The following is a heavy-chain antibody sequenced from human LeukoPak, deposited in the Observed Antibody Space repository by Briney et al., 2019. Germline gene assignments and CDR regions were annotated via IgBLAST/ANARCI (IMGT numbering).Heavy chain of an antibody. CDR1: GYTFISYD. V-gene: IGHV1-8*03. Sequence: ASVKVSCKASGYTFISYDINWVRQVTGQGLEWMGWMNPNSGNTGYAQKFQGRVTITRNTSISTAFMELSSLRSEDAAVYYCARRAVGDSHYYSMDVWGKGTTVTVSS. CDR2: MNPNSGNT. J-gene: IGHJ6*03. CDR3: ARRAVGDSHYYSMDV. D-gene: IGHD6-19*01.